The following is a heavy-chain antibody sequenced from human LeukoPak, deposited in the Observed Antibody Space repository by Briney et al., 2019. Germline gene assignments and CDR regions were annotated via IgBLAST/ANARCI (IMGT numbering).Heavy chain of an antibody. V-gene: IGHV4-59*01. J-gene: IGHJ4*02. CDR3: ARGGGGGRSPASY. D-gene: IGHD3-16*01. Sequence: PSETLSLTCTVSGGSISSYYWSWIRQPPGKGREWMGYIYYSGSTNYNPSLKSGGAISVDTSKNQFSLKLSSVTAADTAVYYCARGGGGGRSPASYWGQGTLVTVSS. CDR2: IYYSGST. CDR1: GGSISSYY.